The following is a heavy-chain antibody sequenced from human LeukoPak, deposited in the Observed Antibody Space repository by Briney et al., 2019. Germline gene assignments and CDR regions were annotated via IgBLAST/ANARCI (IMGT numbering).Heavy chain of an antibody. CDR3: PRGDPGYSYGNVDY. Sequence: ASVKVSSKAPGYTFTGFYMHWVRQAPGQGLEWMGWINPNSGGTNYAQKFRGRVTMTRDTSISTAYMELSRLRSDDTAVYYCPRGDPGYSYGNVDYWGQGTLATVSS. V-gene: IGHV1-2*02. J-gene: IGHJ4*02. D-gene: IGHD5-18*01. CDR2: INPNSGGT. CDR1: GYTFTGFY.